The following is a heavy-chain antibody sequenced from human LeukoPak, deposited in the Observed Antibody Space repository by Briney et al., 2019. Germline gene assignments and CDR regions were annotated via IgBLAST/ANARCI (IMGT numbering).Heavy chain of an antibody. CDR2: FDPEDGET. J-gene: IGHJ5*02. CDR3: ATDQSGSYGFDP. Sequence: ASVKVSCKASGYTFTGYYMHWVRQAPGQGLEWMGGFDPEDGETIYAQKFQGRVTMTEDTSTDTAYMELSSLRFEDTAVYYCATDQSGSYGFDPWGQGTLVTVSS. D-gene: IGHD1-26*01. V-gene: IGHV1-24*01. CDR1: GYTFTGYY.